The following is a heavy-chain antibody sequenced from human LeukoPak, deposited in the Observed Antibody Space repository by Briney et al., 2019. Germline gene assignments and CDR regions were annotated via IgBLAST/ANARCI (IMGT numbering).Heavy chain of an antibody. Sequence: GASVKVSCKASGYTFTSYTNHWVRQALGQRLEWMGWINTGNGNTEYSQKFQGRVTVTTDTSASTAYMELSSLGSEHTAVYYCARCGYSDAWSCDHWGQGTLVTVSS. D-gene: IGHD5-18*01. J-gene: IGHJ5*02. CDR2: INTGNGNT. CDR3: ARCGYSDAWSCDH. V-gene: IGHV1-3*04. CDR1: GYTFTSYT.